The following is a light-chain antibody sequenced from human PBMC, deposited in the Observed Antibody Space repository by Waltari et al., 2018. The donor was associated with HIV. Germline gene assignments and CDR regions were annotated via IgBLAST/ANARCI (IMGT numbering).Light chain of an antibody. Sequence: DPVTITCRASQNIDTYLNWYQQKPGKAPNLLIYSASSLQGGAPSRFRGRGSGTDFTLTISSLQPEDFAIYYCQQSYKTPWTFGQGTRVDIK. CDR2: SAS. CDR1: QNIDTY. CDR3: QQSYKTPWT. V-gene: IGKV1-39*01. J-gene: IGKJ1*01.